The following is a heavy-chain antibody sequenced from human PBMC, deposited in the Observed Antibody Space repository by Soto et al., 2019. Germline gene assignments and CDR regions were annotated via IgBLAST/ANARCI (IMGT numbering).Heavy chain of an antibody. CDR2: ISYDGSNK. V-gene: IGHV3-30*18. CDR3: AKDPKSKGYCSGGSCYSGYYYYMDV. J-gene: IGHJ6*03. Sequence: GGSLRLSYVASGFTFSSYGMHWVRQAPGKGLEWVAVISYDGSNKYYADSVKGRFTISRDNSKNTLYLQMNSLRAEDTAVYYCAKDPKSKGYCSGGSCYSGYYYYMDVWGKGT. CDR1: GFTFSSYG. D-gene: IGHD2-15*01.